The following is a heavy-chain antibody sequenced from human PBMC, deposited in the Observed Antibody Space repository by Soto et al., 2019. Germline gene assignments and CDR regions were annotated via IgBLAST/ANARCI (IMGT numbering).Heavy chain of an antibody. Sequence: SVKVSCKASGGTFSSYAISWVRQAPGQGLEWMGGIIPIFGTTNYAQKFQGRVTITADESTSTAYMELSSLRSEDTAVYYCAREEATGARYAFDIWGQGTMVTVSS. D-gene: IGHD1-26*01. CDR1: GGTFSSYA. V-gene: IGHV1-69*13. J-gene: IGHJ3*02. CDR2: IIPIFGTT. CDR3: AREEATGARYAFDI.